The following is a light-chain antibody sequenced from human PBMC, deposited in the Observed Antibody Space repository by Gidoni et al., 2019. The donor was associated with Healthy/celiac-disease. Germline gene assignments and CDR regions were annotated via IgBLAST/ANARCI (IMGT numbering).Light chain of an antibody. J-gene: IGKJ4*01. Sequence: EVVMTQSPAIVSVSPGDTATLSCRASQAINSNLDWYQQRPGQTPRLLIYGASTRGTCSPARLSGSGYGTAVTLTISSLQLEEIAVDYCHQYRNWPSLTFGGGTKVDIK. CDR1: QAINSN. CDR2: GAS. V-gene: IGKV3-15*01. CDR3: HQYRNWPSLT.